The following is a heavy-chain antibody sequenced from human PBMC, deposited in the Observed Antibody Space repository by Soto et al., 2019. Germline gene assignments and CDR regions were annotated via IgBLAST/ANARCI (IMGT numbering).Heavy chain of an antibody. Sequence: QITLKESGPTLVKPTQTLTLTCTFSGFSLSTRGVAVGWFRQPPGKALEWLALIYWDDDRWYSLSLKSRLTITDDTPKNQVVLTMTHMDPVDTATYYCAHRPRGYADYCHYWGQGTLVPVSS. V-gene: IGHV2-5*02. CDR2: IYWDDDR. D-gene: IGHD5-12*01. CDR1: GFSLSTRGVA. CDR3: AHRPRGYADYCHY. J-gene: IGHJ4*02.